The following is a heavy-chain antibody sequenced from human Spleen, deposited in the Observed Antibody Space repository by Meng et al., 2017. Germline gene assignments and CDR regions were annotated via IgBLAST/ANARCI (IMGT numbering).Heavy chain of an antibody. CDR1: GGTPSSHT. CDR2: IIPILGIP. J-gene: IGHJ3*02. CDR3: AGAPYSSGGLGAFEI. Sequence: SVKVSCKASGGTPSSHTISWVRQAPGQRLEWMGRIIPILGIPNYAQNFQGRISISADSSSTTAYMELSSLTSEDTAVYFCAGAPYSSGGLGAFEIWGQGTMVTVSS. V-gene: IGHV1-69*02. D-gene: IGHD3-22*01.